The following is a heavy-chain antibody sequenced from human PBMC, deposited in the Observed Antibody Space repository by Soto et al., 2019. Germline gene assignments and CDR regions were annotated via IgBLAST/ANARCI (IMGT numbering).Heavy chain of an antibody. Sequence: SETLSLTCTVSGGSISSYYWSWIRQPAGKGLEWIGRIYTSGSTNYNPSLKSRVTMSVDTSKNQFSLKLSSVTAADTAVYYCARDSSSNSCYDVFDYWGQGTLVTVSS. CDR1: GGSISSYY. D-gene: IGHD2-2*01. CDR2: IYTSGST. CDR3: ARDSSSNSCYDVFDY. J-gene: IGHJ4*02. V-gene: IGHV4-4*07.